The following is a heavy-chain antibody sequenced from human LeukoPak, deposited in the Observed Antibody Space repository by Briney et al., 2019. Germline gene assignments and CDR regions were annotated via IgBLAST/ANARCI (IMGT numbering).Heavy chain of an antibody. CDR3: AKDFRIGYSAHFDY. CDR2: IYENGGTT. CDR1: GFTFRSHA. V-gene: IGHV3-23*01. Sequence: GGSLRLSCVGSGFTFRSHAMSWVRQAPEKGLEFVSGIYENGGTTYYADSVKGRFSISRDNSKNTLYLQMDSLRGEDTAVYYRAKDFRIGYSAHFDYWGQGALVTVSS. D-gene: IGHD2-21*01. J-gene: IGHJ4*02.